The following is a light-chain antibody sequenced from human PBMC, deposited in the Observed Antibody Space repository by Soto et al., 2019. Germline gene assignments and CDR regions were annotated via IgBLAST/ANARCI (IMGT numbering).Light chain of an antibody. CDR3: QQRSNWPVA. J-gene: IGKJ1*01. Sequence: EIVLTQSPATLSLSPGERATLSCRASQSVSSYLAWYQQKPGQAPRLLIYDASNRATGIPARFSGSGSGTDFPLTIRSLEPEDFAVYYCQQRSNWPVAFGQGTKVEIK. V-gene: IGKV3-11*01. CDR2: DAS. CDR1: QSVSSY.